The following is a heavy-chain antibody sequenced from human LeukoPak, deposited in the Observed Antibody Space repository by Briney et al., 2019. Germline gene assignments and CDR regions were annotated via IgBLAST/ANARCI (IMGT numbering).Heavy chain of an antibody. Sequence: SETLSLTCAVYGGSFSGYYWSWIRQPPGKGLEWIGEINHSGSTNYSPSLKSRVTISVDTSKNQFSLKLSSVTAADTAVYYCARAGSTYYYDSGQFDYWGQGTLVTVSS. J-gene: IGHJ4*02. CDR3: ARAGSTYYYDSGQFDY. V-gene: IGHV4-34*01. D-gene: IGHD3-22*01. CDR1: GGSFSGYY. CDR2: INHSGST.